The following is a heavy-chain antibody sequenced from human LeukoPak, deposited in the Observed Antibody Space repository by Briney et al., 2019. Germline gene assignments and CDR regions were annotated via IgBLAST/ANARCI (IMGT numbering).Heavy chain of an antibody. CDR3: ARDGMGIQLWPLDY. CDR1: GFTFCDYY. V-gene: IGHV3-11*01. CDR2: ISSSGSTI. J-gene: IGHJ4*02. D-gene: IGHD5-18*01. Sequence: GGSLRLSCAASGFTFCDYYMSWIREAPGKGVEWVSYISSSGSTIYYADSVKGRFTISRDNAKNSLYLQMNSLRAEDTAVYYCARDGMGIQLWPLDYWGQGTLVTVSS.